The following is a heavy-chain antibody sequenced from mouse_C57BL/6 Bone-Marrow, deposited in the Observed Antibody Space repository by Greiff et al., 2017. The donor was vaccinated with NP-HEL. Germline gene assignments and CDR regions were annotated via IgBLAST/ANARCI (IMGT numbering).Heavy chain of an antibody. CDR2: IRSKSNNYAT. V-gene: IGHV10-1*01. Sequence: EVQVVESGGGLVQPKGSLKLSCAASGFSFNTYAMNWVRQAPGKGLEWVARIRSKSNNYATYYADSVKDRFTISRDDSESMLYLQMNNLKTEDTAMYYCVRHEDSNYPYYAMDYWGQGTSVTVSS. D-gene: IGHD2-5*01. J-gene: IGHJ4*01. CDR1: GFSFNTYA. CDR3: VRHEDSNYPYYAMDY.